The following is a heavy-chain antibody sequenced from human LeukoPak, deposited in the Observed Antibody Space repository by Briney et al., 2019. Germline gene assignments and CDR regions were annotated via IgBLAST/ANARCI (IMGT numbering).Heavy chain of an antibody. CDR1: GFTFSSYA. V-gene: IGHV3-23*01. CDR3: AKDQYDSGLFDY. Sequence: PGGSLRLSCAASGFTFSSYAMSWVRQAPGKGLEWVSAISGSGGNTYYADSVKGRFTISRDNSKNTLYLQMNSLRAEDTAVFYCAKDQYDSGLFDYWGQGTLVTVSS. CDR2: ISGSGGNT. J-gene: IGHJ4*02. D-gene: IGHD3-22*01.